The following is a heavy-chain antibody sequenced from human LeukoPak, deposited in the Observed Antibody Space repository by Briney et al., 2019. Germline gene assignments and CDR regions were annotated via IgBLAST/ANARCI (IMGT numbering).Heavy chain of an antibody. CDR3: ARDGLGYCSGGSCRAGAFDI. CDR2: ISSSSSYI. CDR1: GFTFSSYS. J-gene: IGHJ3*02. D-gene: IGHD2-15*01. V-gene: IGHV3-21*01. Sequence: GGSLRLSCAASGFTFSSYSMNWVRQAPGKGLEWVSSISSSSSYIYYADSVKGRFTISRDNAKNSLYLQMNSLRAEDTAVYYCARDGLGYCSGGSCRAGAFDIWGQGTMVTVSS.